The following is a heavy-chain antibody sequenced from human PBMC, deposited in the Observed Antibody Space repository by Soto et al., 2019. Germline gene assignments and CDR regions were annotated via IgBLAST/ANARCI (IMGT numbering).Heavy chain of an antibody. CDR3: AGLVTAHTLGTDNLDY. CDR1: GGSISSSSYY. J-gene: IGHJ4*02. D-gene: IGHD2-21*02. CDR2: IYYSGST. V-gene: IGHV4-39*01. Sequence: QLQLQESGPGLVKPSETLSLTCTVSGGSISSSSYYWGWIRQPPGKGLEWIGSIYYSGSTYYNPSLKSRVTISVDTSKNQFSLTLSSVTAADTAVYYCAGLVTAHTLGTDNLDYWGQGTLVTVSS.